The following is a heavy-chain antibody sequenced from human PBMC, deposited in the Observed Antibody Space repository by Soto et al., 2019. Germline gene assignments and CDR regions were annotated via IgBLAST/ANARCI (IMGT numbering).Heavy chain of an antibody. CDR2: IWYDGSNK. D-gene: IGHD3-10*01. CDR1: GFTFSSYG. Sequence: QVQLVESGGGVVQPGRSLRLSCAASGFTFSSYGMHWVRQAPGKGLEWVAVIWYDGSNKYYADSVKGRFTISRDNSKNTLYLQMSSLRAEDTAVYYCARDAPRDGSGSYVPAQYWDQGTLVTVSS. V-gene: IGHV3-33*01. CDR3: ARDAPRDGSGSYVPAQY. J-gene: IGHJ4*02.